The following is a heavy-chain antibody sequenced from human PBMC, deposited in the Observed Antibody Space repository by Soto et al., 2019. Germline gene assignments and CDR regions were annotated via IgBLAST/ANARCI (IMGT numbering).Heavy chain of an antibody. CDR1: GFTVISNY. D-gene: IGHD6-19*01. V-gene: IGHV3-53*01. CDR3: ARNPAATVAGLYYYYGMDV. Sequence: GGSLRLSCAASGFTVISNYMSWVRQAPGKGLEWVSVIYSGGSTYYADSVKGRFTISRDNSKNTLYLQMNSLRAEDTAVYYCARNPAATVAGLYYYYGMDVWGQGTTVTVSS. J-gene: IGHJ6*02. CDR2: IYSGGST.